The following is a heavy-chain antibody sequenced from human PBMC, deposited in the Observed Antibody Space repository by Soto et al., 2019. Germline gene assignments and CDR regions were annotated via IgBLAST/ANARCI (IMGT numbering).Heavy chain of an antibody. CDR1: GVSLSTRGVG. V-gene: IGHV2-5*02. CDR2: IYWDEDK. Sequence: QITLKESGPTLVKPTQTLTLTCTFSGVSLSTRGVGVGWIRQPPGKALEWLGFIYWDEDKRYSPSLKSRLTINKDTSKSQVVLTMTNMDPVDTATYYCAHVFTSLAPFDSWGQGTLVTVSA. J-gene: IGHJ4*02. CDR3: AHVFTSLAPFDS. D-gene: IGHD3-10*02.